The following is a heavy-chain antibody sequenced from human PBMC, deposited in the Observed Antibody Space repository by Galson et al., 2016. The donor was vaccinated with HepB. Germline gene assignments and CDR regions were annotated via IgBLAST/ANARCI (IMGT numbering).Heavy chain of an antibody. J-gene: IGHJ4*02. CDR1: GFTFKDYA. CDR3: AKDQGTVISAFDY. V-gene: IGHV3-9*01. Sequence: SLRLSSAASGFTFKDYAMLWVRQVPGKGLEWVSRISWNSGTIDYADSVKGRFTISRDNAKNSLYLQMTSLTVDDTALYYCAKDQGTVISAFDYWGQGTLVTVSS. D-gene: IGHD2-21*01. CDR2: ISWNSGTI.